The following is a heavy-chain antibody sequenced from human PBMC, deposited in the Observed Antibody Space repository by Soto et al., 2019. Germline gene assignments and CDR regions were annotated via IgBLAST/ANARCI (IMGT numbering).Heavy chain of an antibody. V-gene: IGHV3-21*01. D-gene: IGHD6-19*01. CDR2: ISSSSSYI. J-gene: IGHJ4*02. CDR1: GFTFSSYS. Sequence: GGSLRLSCAASGFTFSSYSMNWVRQAPGKGLEWVSSISSSSSYIYYADSVKGRFTISRDNAKNSLYLQMNSLRAEDTAVYYCASLDSSGSPVDYWGQGTLVTVSS. CDR3: ASLDSSGSPVDY.